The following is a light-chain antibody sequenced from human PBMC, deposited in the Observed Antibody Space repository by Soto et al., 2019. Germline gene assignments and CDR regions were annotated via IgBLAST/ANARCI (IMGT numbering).Light chain of an antibody. CDR2: DAS. CDR1: QTISSW. V-gene: IGKV1-5*01. CDR3: QQYYNYST. Sequence: DIQMTQSPSTLYASVGDRVTLTCRASQTISSWLAWYRQKPGKAPDLLIYDASKLQSGVPASFSGSESGTEFTLTIASLQPDDFATYYCQQYYNYSTFGQGTKVEVK. J-gene: IGKJ1*01.